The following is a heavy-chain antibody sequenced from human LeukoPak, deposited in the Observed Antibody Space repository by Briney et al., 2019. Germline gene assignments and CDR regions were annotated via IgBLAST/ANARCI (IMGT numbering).Heavy chain of an antibody. Sequence: PGESLKISCKGSGYSFTNYWIDWVRQMPGKGLEWMGIIYPADSDTRYSPSFQGQVTISVDKSISTAYLQWSSLKASDIAMYYCARQVCSGGTCYLDYWGQGTLVTVSS. V-gene: IGHV5-51*01. CDR2: IYPADSDT. D-gene: IGHD2-15*01. CDR3: ARQVCSGGTCYLDY. CDR1: GYSFTNYW. J-gene: IGHJ4*02.